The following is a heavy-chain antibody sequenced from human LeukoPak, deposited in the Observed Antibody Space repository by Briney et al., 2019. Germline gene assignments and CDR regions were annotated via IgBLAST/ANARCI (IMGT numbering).Heavy chain of an antibody. Sequence: GGSLRLSCAASGFTFSSYSMNWVRQAPGKGLEWVSSISSSSSYIYYADSVKGRFTISRDNAKNSLYLQMNSLRAEDTAVYYCARGGYYDFWSGVGPEYYYMDVRGKGTTVTVSS. CDR2: ISSSSSYI. J-gene: IGHJ6*03. V-gene: IGHV3-21*01. CDR1: GFTFSSYS. CDR3: ARGGYYDFWSGVGPEYYYMDV. D-gene: IGHD3-3*01.